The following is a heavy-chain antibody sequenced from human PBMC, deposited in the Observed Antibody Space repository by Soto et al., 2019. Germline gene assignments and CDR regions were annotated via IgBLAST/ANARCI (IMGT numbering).Heavy chain of an antibody. CDR2: IKQDGSEK. CDR3: AKDGYYDLDMDV. CDR1: GFTFSSYW. J-gene: IGHJ6*02. V-gene: IGHV3-7*03. Sequence: GGSLRLSCAVSGFTFSSYWLSWVRQAPGKGLEWLANIKQDGSEKYYVDSVKGRFTISRDNAKNSLYLQLNSLRAEDTAVYYCAKDGYYDLDMDVWGQGATVTVSS.